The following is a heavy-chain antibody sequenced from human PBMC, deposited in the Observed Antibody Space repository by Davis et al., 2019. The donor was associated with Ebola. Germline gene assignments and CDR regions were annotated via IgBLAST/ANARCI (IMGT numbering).Heavy chain of an antibody. Sequence: AASVKVSCKASGGTFSSYAISWVRQAPGQGLEWMGGIIPIFGTANYAQKFQGRVTITADKSTSTAYMELSSLKASDTAMYYCARHGRPFTFDSGNFYFDYWGQGTLVTVSS. J-gene: IGHJ4*02. D-gene: IGHD3-16*01. CDR1: GGTFSSYA. V-gene: IGHV1-69*06. CDR2: IIPIFGTA. CDR3: ARHGRPFTFDSGNFYFDY.